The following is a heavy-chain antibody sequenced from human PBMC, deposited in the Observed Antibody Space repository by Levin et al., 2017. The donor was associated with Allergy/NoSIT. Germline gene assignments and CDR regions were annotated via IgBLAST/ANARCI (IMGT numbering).Heavy chain of an antibody. J-gene: IGHJ3*01. D-gene: IGHD2/OR15-2a*01. V-gene: IGHV3-72*01. CDR2: GRNKVKSSST. CDR1: GFSFSDHH. Sequence: GGSLRLSCAASGFSFSDHHMDWVRQAPGKGLEWVGRGRNKVKSSSTEYAAAVKGRFTISRDDSRAMLYLQMESLRMEDTGVYFCVRSTYCFSRSDCPWYHLDLWGQGTTVIV. CDR3: VRSTYCFSRSDCPWYHLDL.